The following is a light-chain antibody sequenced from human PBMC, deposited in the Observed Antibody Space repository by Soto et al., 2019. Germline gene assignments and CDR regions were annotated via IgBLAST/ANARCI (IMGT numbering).Light chain of an antibody. CDR2: GAS. J-gene: IGKJ2*01. V-gene: IGKV3-20*01. CDR1: RSVSASY. CDR3: QQYDTSAT. Sequence: EIELTQSQGTLSLSPGGRATLSCRASRSVSASYLAWYQQKPGQAPRLLIYGASSTATGFPDRFSGSGSGKDFLLTISRLEPEYSADYYCQQYDTSATFGQGTKLEI.